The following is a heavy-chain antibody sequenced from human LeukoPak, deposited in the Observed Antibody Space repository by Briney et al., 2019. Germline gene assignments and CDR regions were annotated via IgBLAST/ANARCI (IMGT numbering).Heavy chain of an antibody. V-gene: IGHV4-59*01. Sequence: TASETLSLTCTVSGGSISTYFWSWIRQPAGKGLEWIGYIYYSGSTNYNPSLKSRVTISVDTSKNQFSLKLSSVTAADTAVYYCARVTVGEGYFDYWGQGTLVTVSS. CDR1: GGSISTYF. J-gene: IGHJ4*02. CDR3: ARVTVGEGYFDY. CDR2: IYYSGST. D-gene: IGHD4-17*01.